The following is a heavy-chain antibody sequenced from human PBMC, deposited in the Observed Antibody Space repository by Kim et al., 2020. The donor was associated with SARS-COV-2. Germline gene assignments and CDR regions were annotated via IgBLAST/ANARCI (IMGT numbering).Heavy chain of an antibody. V-gene: IGHV1-69*13. CDR1: GGTFSSYA. CDR2: IIPIFGTA. CDR3: ARAGVGYSGYDPRSVWYYYYYGMDV. J-gene: IGHJ6*02. D-gene: IGHD5-12*01. Sequence: SVKVSCKASGGTFSSYAISWVRQAPGQGLEWMGGIIPIFGTANYAQKFQGRVTITADESTSTAYMELSSLRSEDTAVYYCARAGVGYSGYDPRSVWYYYYYGMDVWGQGTTVTVSS.